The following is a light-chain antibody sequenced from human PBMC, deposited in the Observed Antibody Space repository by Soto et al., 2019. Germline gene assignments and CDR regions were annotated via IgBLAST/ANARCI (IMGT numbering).Light chain of an antibody. CDR2: DAS. V-gene: IGKV3-15*01. Sequence: EIVITQSPATLSVSPGERSTLSCRASQSVSSKLAWYQQRPGQAPRLLIYDASTRATGIPARFSGSGSGTEFTLTISSLQSEDFAVYYCQQYTNWPRPFGQGSKVAIK. J-gene: IGKJ1*01. CDR3: QQYTNWPRP. CDR1: QSVSSK.